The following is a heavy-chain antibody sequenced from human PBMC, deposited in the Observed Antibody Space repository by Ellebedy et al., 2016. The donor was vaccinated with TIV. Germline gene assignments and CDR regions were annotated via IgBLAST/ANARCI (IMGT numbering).Heavy chain of an antibody. D-gene: IGHD3-10*01. CDR3: ARGSYGSGGGCYFDS. CDR2: IYPGDSDT. CDR1: GYTFTNYW. J-gene: IGHJ4*02. V-gene: IGHV5-51*01. Sequence: GESLKISXQASGYTFTNYWIGWVRQMPGKGLEWMGTIYPGDSDTPYSPSFQDQVTISADKSTTTAYMQWSSLQASDTAIYFCARGSYGSGGGCYFDSWGQGTLVTVSS.